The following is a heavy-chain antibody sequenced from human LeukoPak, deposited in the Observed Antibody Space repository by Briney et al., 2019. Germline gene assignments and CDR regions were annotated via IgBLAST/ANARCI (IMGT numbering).Heavy chain of an antibody. CDR2: INPSGGST. Sequence: ASVKVSRKASGYTFTSYYMHWVRQAPGQGLEWMGIINPSGGSTSYAQKFQGRVTMTRDMSTSTVYMELSSLRSEDTAVYYCARAPYNYAPRRRGWFDPWGQGTLVTVSS. CDR1: GYTFTSYY. CDR3: ARAPYNYAPRRRGWFDP. V-gene: IGHV1-46*01. J-gene: IGHJ5*02. D-gene: IGHD5-24*01.